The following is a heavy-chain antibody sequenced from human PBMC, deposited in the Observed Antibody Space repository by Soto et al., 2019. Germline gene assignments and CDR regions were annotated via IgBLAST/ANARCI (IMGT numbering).Heavy chain of an antibody. CDR2: ISYDGSNK. D-gene: IGHD4-17*01. J-gene: IGHJ4*02. CDR3: AKDSNLDYGGALDY. CDR1: GFTFSSYG. V-gene: IGHV3-30*18. Sequence: VQLVESGGGVVQPGRSLRLSCAASGFTFSSYGMHWVRQAPGKGLEWVAVISYDGSNKYYADSVKGRFTISRDNSKNTPYLQMNSLRAEDTAVYYCAKDSNLDYGGALDYWGQGTLVTVSS.